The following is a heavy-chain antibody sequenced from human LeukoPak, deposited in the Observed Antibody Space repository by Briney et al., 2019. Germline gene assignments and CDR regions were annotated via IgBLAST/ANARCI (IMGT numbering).Heavy chain of an antibody. V-gene: IGHV4-34*01. D-gene: IGHD6-19*01. CDR2: IDYSGST. J-gene: IGHJ4*02. CDR1: GGSFSGYY. Sequence: SETLSLTCAVYGGSFSGYYWGWIRQPPGKGLEWIGSIDYSGSTYYNPSLKSRATISIDTSKNQFSLNLTSVTAADTAVYYCAREYTLYRSGWFLDYWGQGTVVTVSS. CDR3: AREYTLYRSGWFLDY.